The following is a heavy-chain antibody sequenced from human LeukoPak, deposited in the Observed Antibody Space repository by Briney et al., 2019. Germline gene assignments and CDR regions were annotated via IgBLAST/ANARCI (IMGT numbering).Heavy chain of an antibody. V-gene: IGHV1-18*01. J-gene: IGHJ6*03. Sequence: GASGKVSCKASGYTFTIYGISWVRQAPGQGLEWMGWISAYNGNTNYAQKLQGRVTMTTDTSKSTASMDMRSLRSDDTAVYYCALVYDLNPDSGDYPPNYYYMDVWGKGTTVTVSS. CDR2: ISAYNGNT. CDR3: ALVYDLNPDSGDYPPNYYYMDV. CDR1: GYTFTIYG. D-gene: IGHD4-17*01.